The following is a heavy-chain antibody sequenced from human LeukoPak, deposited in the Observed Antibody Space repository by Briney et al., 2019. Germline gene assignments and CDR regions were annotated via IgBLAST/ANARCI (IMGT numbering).Heavy chain of an antibody. CDR2: IKQDGSEK. CDR3: ANVYWEKYYYYYMDV. V-gene: IGHV3-7*03. J-gene: IGHJ6*03. Sequence: GGSLRLSCAASGFTFSSYWMSWVRQAPGKGLEWVANIKQDGSEKYYVDSVKGRFTISRDNAKNSLYLQMNSLRADDTAVYYCANVYWEKYYYYYMDVWGKGTTVTVSS. CDR1: GFTFSSYW. D-gene: IGHD1-26*01.